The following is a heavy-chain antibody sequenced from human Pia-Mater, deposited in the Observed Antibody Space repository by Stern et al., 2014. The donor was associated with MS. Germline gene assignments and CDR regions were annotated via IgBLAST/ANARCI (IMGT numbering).Heavy chain of an antibody. CDR3: ARGDIPVAFDI. CDR1: GGSISSSNW. V-gene: IGHV4-4*02. D-gene: IGHD2-15*01. CDR2: IYHSGST. Sequence: QVQLQESGPGLVKPSGTLSLTCAVSGGSISSSNWWSWVGPPPGKGLERIRDIYHSGSTNYNTSLKSRVSISRAKDKHQSSLKLSSVTAADTAVYYCARGDIPVAFDIWGQGTMVTVSS. J-gene: IGHJ3*02.